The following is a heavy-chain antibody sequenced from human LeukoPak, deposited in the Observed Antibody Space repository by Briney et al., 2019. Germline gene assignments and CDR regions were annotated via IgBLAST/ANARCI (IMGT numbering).Heavy chain of an antibody. D-gene: IGHD3-22*01. V-gene: IGHV4-30-2*01. J-gene: IGHJ4*02. CDR2: IYHSGST. CDR3: ARVIDSSGTYPPDY. Sequence: PSETLSLTCAVSGGSISSGGYSWSWIRQPPGKGLEWIGYIYHSGSTYYNPSLKSRVTISVDTSKNQFSLKLSSVTAADTAVYYCARVIDSSGTYPPDYWGQGTLVTVSS. CDR1: GGSISSGGYS.